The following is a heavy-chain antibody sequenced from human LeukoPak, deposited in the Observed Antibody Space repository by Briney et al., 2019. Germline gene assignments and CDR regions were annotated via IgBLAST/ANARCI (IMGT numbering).Heavy chain of an antibody. CDR1: GYTFTGYY. CDR3: ARDRRTIFGVVTVFDY. D-gene: IGHD3-3*01. Sequence: ASVKVSCKASGYTFTGYYMHWVRQAPGQGLEWMGWINPNSGGTNYAQKFQGRVTVTRDTSISTAYMELSRLRSDDTAVYYCARDRRTIFGVVTVFDYWGQGTLVTVSS. V-gene: IGHV1-2*02. CDR2: INPNSGGT. J-gene: IGHJ4*02.